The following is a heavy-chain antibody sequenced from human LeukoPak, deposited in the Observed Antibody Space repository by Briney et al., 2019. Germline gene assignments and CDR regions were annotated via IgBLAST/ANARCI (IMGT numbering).Heavy chain of an antibody. CDR1: GFTFDDYG. Sequence: GGSLRLSCAASGFTFDDYGMSWVRHAPGKGLEWVSGINWNGGSTVYADSVKGRFTISRDNAKNSLYLQMNSLRAEDTALYYCARDGVYCSGGSCSLPYYYYYYYMDVWGKGTTVTVSS. J-gene: IGHJ6*03. CDR3: ARDGVYCSGGSCSLPYYYYYYYMDV. CDR2: INWNGGST. D-gene: IGHD2-15*01. V-gene: IGHV3-20*04.